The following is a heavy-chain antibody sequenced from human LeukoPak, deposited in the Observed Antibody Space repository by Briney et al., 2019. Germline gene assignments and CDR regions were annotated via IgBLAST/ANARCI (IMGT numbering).Heavy chain of an antibody. J-gene: IGHJ5*02. Sequence: GGSLRLSCAASGFTFSSYSMNWVRQAPGKGLEWVSYISSSSSTIYYADSVKGRFTISRDNAKNSLYLQMNSLRAEDAAVYYCARDQYYYDTSGYRGLYHWGQGTLVTVSS. CDR1: GFTFSSYS. CDR2: ISSSSSTI. V-gene: IGHV3-48*04. CDR3: ARDQYYYDTSGYRGLYH. D-gene: IGHD3-22*01.